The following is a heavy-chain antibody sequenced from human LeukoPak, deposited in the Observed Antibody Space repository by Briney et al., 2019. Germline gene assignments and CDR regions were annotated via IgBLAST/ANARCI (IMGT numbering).Heavy chain of an antibody. CDR1: GFTFSSYG. CDR2: IWYDGSNK. J-gene: IGHJ4*02. D-gene: IGHD6-13*01. CDR3: AKDRDSSSWYDYFDY. Sequence: GGSLGLSCAASGFTFSSYGMHWVRQAPGKGLEWVAVIWYDGSNKYYADSVKGRFTISRDNSKNTLYLQMNSLRAEDTAVYYCAKDRDSSSWYDYFDYWGQGTLVTVSS. V-gene: IGHV3-33*06.